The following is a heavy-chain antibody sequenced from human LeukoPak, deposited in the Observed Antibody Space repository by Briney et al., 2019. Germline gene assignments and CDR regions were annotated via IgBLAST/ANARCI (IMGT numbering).Heavy chain of an antibody. J-gene: IGHJ2*01. CDR1: GGSISGNY. CDR3: GRIMTTRYFDL. D-gene: IGHD4-17*01. Sequence: SETLSLSCAVSGGSISGNYWRWVREPPGKGLEGIGDIYHTGSTNYNPSMSRRLTISEDTSKNQFSQKQRSGTAADTVVYCCGRIMTTRYFDLWGRGTLVTVSS. CDR2: IYHTGST. V-gene: IGHV4-59*08.